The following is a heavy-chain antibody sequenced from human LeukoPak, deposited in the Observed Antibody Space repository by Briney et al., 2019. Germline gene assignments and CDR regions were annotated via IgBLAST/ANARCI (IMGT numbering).Heavy chain of an antibody. CDR1: GGSISSYY. CDR3: AGTHYDLWSPYAFDI. D-gene: IGHD3-3*01. CDR2: IYTSGST. V-gene: IGHV4-4*09. Sequence: PSETLSLTCTVSGGSISSYYWSWIRQPPGKGLEWIGYIYTSGSTNYNPSLKSRVTISVDTSKNQFSLKLSSVTAADTAVYYCAGTHYDLWSPYAFDIWGQGTMVTVSS. J-gene: IGHJ3*02.